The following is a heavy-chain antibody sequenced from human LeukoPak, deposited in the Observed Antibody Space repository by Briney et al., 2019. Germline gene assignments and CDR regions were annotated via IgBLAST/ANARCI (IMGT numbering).Heavy chain of an antibody. J-gene: IGHJ4*02. D-gene: IGHD6-19*01. CDR1: GYSISSGYY. CDR2: ISHSGST. Sequence: SETLSLTCTVSGYSISSGYYRGWIRQPPGKGLEWIASISHSGSTYYNPSLKSRVTISVDMSKNQFSLQLSSVTAADTAVYYCARGRWGSGWYFDYWGQGTLVTVSS. V-gene: IGHV4-38-2*02. CDR3: ARGRWGSGWYFDY.